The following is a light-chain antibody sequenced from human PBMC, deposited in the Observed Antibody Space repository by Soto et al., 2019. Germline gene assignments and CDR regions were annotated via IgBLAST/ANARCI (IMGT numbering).Light chain of an antibody. CDR2: DVS. CDR3: TSYTIYNTHVV. J-gene: IGLJ2*01. V-gene: IGLV2-14*01. CDR1: SSDVGDYNY. Sequence: QSVLTQPASVSGSPGQSITISCTGTSSDVGDYNYVSWYQQHPGKAPKLMIYDVSNRPSGVSNRFSGSKSGNTASLTISGLQAADEADYYCTSYTIYNTHVVFGGGNKLTVL.